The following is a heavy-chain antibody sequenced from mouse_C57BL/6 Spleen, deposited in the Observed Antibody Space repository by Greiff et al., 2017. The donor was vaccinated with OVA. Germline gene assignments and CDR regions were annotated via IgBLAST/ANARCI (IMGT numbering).Heavy chain of an antibody. J-gene: IGHJ3*01. V-gene: IGHV1-61*01. CDR1: GYTFTSYW. Sequence: VKLQQPGAELVRPGSSVKLSCKASGYTFTSYWMDWVKQRPGQGLEWIGNIYPSDSETHYNQKFKDKATLTVDKSSSTAYMQLSSLTSEDSAVYYCARAYYSNFFAYWGQGTLVTVSA. D-gene: IGHD2-5*01. CDR3: ARAYYSNFFAY. CDR2: IYPSDSET.